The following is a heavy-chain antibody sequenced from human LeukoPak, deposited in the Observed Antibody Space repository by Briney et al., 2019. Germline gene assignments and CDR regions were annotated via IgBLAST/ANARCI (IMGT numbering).Heavy chain of an antibody. V-gene: IGHV3-30*02. Sequence: GGSLRLSCAASGFTFSSYGMHWVRQAPGKGLDWVAFIHHDGSNKYYADSVRGRFTISRDNSKNTLYLQINSLRAEDTAVYYCAKEGAPVPSFDYWGQRTLVTVSS. J-gene: IGHJ4*02. CDR1: GFTFSSYG. CDR2: IHHDGSNK. D-gene: IGHD4/OR15-4a*01. CDR3: AKEGAPVPSFDY.